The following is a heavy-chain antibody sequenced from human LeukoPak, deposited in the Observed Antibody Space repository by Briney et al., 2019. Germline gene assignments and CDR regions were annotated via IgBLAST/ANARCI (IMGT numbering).Heavy chain of an antibody. CDR2: IWYDGSNK. Sequence: GGSLRLSCAASGFTFSSYAMHWVRQAPGKGLEWVAVIWYDGSNKYYSNSVKGRFTISRDNSKNTLYLQMNSLRAEDTAVYYCARVAAAGSEYFQHWGQGTLVTVSS. CDR1: GFTFSSYA. D-gene: IGHD6-13*01. J-gene: IGHJ1*01. CDR3: ARVAAAGSEYFQH. V-gene: IGHV3-33*01.